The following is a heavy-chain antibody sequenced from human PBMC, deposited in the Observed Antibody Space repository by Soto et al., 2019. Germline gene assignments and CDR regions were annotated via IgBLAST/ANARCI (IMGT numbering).Heavy chain of an antibody. CDR3: VRNGTSATPSWGKNDYKWFDP. V-gene: IGHV4-38-2*01. CDR2: IYNSGST. CDR1: GDSISNTHY. Sequence: PSETLSLTCAVSGDSISNTHYWGWIRQPPGKGLEWIGSIYNSGSTHYNPSLKSRVTMSVDTSKNQFSLKLSSVTAADTAVYYCVRNGTSATPSWGKNDYKWFDPWGQGTQVTVSS. D-gene: IGHD3-16*01. J-gene: IGHJ5*02.